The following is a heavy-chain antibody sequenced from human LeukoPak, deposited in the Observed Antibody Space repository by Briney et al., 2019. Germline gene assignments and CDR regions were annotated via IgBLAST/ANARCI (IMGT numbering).Heavy chain of an antibody. CDR3: ARDRRAGYCSSTSCYVWYYYYYGMDV. J-gene: IGHJ6*04. D-gene: IGHD2-2*01. Sequence: PGGSLRLSCAASRFTFSSYWMSWVRQAPGKGLEWVANIKQDGSEKYYVDSVKGRFTISRDNAKNSLYLQMNSLRAEDTAVYYCARDRRAGYCSSTSCYVWYYYYYGMDVWGKGTTVTVSS. CDR2: IKQDGSEK. CDR1: RFTFSSYW. V-gene: IGHV3-7*03.